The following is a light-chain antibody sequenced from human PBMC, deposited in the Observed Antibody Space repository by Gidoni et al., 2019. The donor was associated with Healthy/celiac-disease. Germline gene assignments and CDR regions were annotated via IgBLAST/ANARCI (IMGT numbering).Light chain of an antibody. CDR2: EVS. J-gene: IGLJ3*02. V-gene: IGLV2-23*02. Sequence: QSALTQPASVSGSPGQAITISCTGTSSDVGSYNLVSWYQQHPGTAPKLMIYEVSKRPSGVSNRFSGSKSGNTASLTISGLQAEDEADYYCCSYAGSRVFGGGTKLTVL. CDR1: SSDVGSYNL. CDR3: CSYAGSRV.